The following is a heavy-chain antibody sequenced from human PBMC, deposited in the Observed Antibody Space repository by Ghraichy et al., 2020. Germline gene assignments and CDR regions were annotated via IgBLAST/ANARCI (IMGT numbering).Heavy chain of an antibody. Sequence: GGSLRLSCAASGFTFSNYYMSWIRQAPGKGLEWVSYISSSSSYTNYADSVKGRFTISRDNAKNSLYLQMNSLRAEDTAVYYCAREVYCSGGSCYSIFDYWGQGTLVTVSS. J-gene: IGHJ4*02. CDR3: AREVYCSGGSCYSIFDY. D-gene: IGHD2-15*01. CDR2: ISSSSSYT. V-gene: IGHV3-11*06. CDR1: GFTFSNYY.